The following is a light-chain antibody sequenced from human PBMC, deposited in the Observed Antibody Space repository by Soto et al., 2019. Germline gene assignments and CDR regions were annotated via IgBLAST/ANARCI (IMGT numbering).Light chain of an antibody. J-gene: IGLJ2*01. V-gene: IGLV1-40*01. CDR3: QSYDNSLSGRV. CDR2: DNN. Sequence: QSVLTQPPSVSGAPGQRVTISCTGSSSNIGAGSKVHWYQQVPGTAPKLLIYDNNHRPSGVPDRFSGSTSGTSASLAITGLQAEDEADYYCQSYDNSLSGRVFGGGTQLTVL. CDR1: SSNIGAGSK.